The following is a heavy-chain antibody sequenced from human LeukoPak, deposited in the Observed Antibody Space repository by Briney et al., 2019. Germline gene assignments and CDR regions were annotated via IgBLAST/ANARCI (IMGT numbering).Heavy chain of an antibody. V-gene: IGHV5-51*01. Sequence: GASLQISCQASGSSFTSYWIGGVRQLPGKGLGGMGIIYPGDSDTRYSPSFQGQVTISADKSISTAYLQWSSLKASDTAMYYCARPSSGWYSPTDYWGQGTLVTVSS. J-gene: IGHJ4*02. CDR3: ARPSSGWYSPTDY. CDR1: GSSFTSYW. CDR2: IYPGDSDT. D-gene: IGHD6-19*01.